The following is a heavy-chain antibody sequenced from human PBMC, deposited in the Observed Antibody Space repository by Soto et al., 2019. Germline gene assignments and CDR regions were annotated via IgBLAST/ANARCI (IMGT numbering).Heavy chain of an antibody. CDR1: GFTFSDYY. CDR3: ARDLVAVSGGVYSSSSGGYFFDF. CDR2: ISNSGRTL. J-gene: IGHJ4*02. Sequence: QVQLVESGGGLVKPGGSLRLSCAASGFTFSDYYMSWIRQAPGKGLEWGSYISNSGRTLYYSDSMKGRFTISRDNAKNSLYLQINSLRSEDTDVYYCARDLVAVSGGVYSSSSGGYFFDFWGQGTLVTVSS. V-gene: IGHV3-11*01. D-gene: IGHD6-6*01.